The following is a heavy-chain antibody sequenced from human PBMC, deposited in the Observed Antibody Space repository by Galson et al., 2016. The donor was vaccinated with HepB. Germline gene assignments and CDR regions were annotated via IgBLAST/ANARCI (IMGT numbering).Heavy chain of an antibody. Sequence: SLRLSCAASGFSFSNYDIHWVRQVTGTGLEWVSAISSAGEPHYAASVSGRITIYRENAKNSVYYQMNSLRAEDTAVYFCARDKDGGYDYWGQGTLVTVSS. V-gene: IGHV3-13*05. CDR1: GFSFSNYD. CDR3: ARDKDGGYDY. J-gene: IGHJ4*02. CDR2: ISSAGEP. D-gene: IGHD4-23*01.